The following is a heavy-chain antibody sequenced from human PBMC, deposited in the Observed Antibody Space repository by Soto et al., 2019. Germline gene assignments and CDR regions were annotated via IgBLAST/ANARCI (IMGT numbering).Heavy chain of an antibody. V-gene: IGHV3-23*01. D-gene: IGHD1-26*01. CDR3: AKVRWEGYGREF. J-gene: IGHJ6*02. Sequence: EVQLLESGGGLVQPGGSLRLSCAASGFTFSSYAMSWVRLAPGMGLDWVSTISASGGSTYYADSVNGRLTISRNTSKNTLYLIRNRLRVNGTAVCFCAKVRWEGYGREFWCQGSTVTVSS. CDR2: ISASGGST. CDR1: GFTFSSYA.